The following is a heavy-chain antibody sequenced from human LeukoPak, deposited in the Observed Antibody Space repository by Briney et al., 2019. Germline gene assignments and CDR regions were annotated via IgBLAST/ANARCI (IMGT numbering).Heavy chain of an antibody. V-gene: IGHV3-9*01. Sequence: GRSLRLSCAASGFTFDDYAMHWVRQAPGQGLEWVSGISWNSGSTGYADSVKGRFTISRDNAKNSLYLQMNSLRAEDTAVYYCARWTVAGTGYDNRKFDYWGQGTLVTVSS. CDR3: ARWTVAGTGYDNRKFDY. D-gene: IGHD6-19*01. CDR2: ISWNSGST. J-gene: IGHJ4*02. CDR1: GFTFDDYA.